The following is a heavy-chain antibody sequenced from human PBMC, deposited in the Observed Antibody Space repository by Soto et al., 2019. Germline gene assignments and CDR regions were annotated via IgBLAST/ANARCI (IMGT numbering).Heavy chain of an antibody. D-gene: IGHD3-16*01. CDR2: IYYSGNT. CDR3: ARGEVGEQPFYY. V-gene: IGHV4-31*03. CDR1: GVSINSGCYY. Sequence: QVQLQESGPGLVKPSQTLSLTCSVSGVSINSGCYYWSWIRQHPGKGLEWIGDIYYSGNTYYNTSLKSRVTISRDTYKNLFSLKLRSVTAADTDVYYCARGEVGEQPFYYWGQGTLVAFSS. J-gene: IGHJ4*02.